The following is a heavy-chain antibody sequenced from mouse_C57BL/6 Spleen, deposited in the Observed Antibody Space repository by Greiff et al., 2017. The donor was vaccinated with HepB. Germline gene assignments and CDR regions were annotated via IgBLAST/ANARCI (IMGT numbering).Heavy chain of an antibody. J-gene: IGHJ1*03. CDR1: GYTFTSYD. D-gene: IGHD3-1*01. CDR2: IYHRDGST. V-gene: IGHV1-85*01. Sequence: QVQLQQSGPELVKPGASVKLSCKASGYTFTSYDINWVKQRPGQGLEWIGWIYHRDGSTKYNEKFKGKATLTVDTSSSTSYMELHSLTSEDSAVYFCAGTRYWYFDVWGTGTTVTVSS. CDR3: AGTRYWYFDV.